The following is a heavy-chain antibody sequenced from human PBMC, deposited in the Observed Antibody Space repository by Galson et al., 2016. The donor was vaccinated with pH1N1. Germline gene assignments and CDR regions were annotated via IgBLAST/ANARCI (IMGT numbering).Heavy chain of an antibody. CDR2: INPNGGAT. Sequence: SVKVSCKASGYRFDNYFLHWVRQAPGQGVEWMGWINPNGGATNYAQKFQGRVTLTRDTSINTGFMGLRGLKSDDTAVYFCAREGGVNGDYVFSYWGQGSLVIVSS. CDR1: GYRFDNYF. CDR3: AREGGVNGDYVFSY. V-gene: IGHV1-2*02. D-gene: IGHD4-17*01. J-gene: IGHJ4*02.